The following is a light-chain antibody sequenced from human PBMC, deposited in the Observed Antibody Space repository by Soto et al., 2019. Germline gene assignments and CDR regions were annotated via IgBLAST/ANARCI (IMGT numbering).Light chain of an antibody. J-gene: IGLJ2*01. CDR1: SSDIGGFNL. V-gene: IGLV2-14*01. CDR2: DVG. Sequence: QSALTQPASVSGSPGQSITISCTGTSSDIGGFNLVSWYQQHPGKAPKLMIFDVGYRPSGVSNRFSASKSGNTASLTISGLQAEDEADYYCSSYTSSSTLLFGGGTQLTVL. CDR3: SSYTSSSTLL.